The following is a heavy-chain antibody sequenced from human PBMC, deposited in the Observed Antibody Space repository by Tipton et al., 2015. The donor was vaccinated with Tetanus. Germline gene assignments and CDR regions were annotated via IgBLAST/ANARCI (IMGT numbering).Heavy chain of an antibody. D-gene: IGHD3-3*01. CDR2: ILYGKTT. V-gene: IGHV4-61*01. CDR3: ARIHDYWSGYFDF. Sequence: LRLSCTASGGSVSSGSYYWSWVRQPPGKGLEYIGYILYGKTTHYNPSLKSRLSMSADPAKNQFSLRLTSVTAADTAVYYCARIHDYWSGYFDFWGQGTPVTVSP. CDR1: GGSVSSGSYY. J-gene: IGHJ4*02.